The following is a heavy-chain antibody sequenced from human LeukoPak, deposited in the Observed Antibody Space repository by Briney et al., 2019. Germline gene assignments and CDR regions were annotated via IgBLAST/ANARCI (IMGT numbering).Heavy chain of an antibody. CDR2: INPTSGGT. D-gene: IGHD1-26*01. Sequence: ASVKVSCKASGYNFTGYYIHRVRQAPGQGLEWMGWINPTSGGTKYAQKFQGRVTMTWDTSISTAYMDLSRLRSDDTAVYFCARDPPRVGAPDYCGQGTLLTVSS. J-gene: IGHJ4*02. CDR3: ARDPPRVGAPDY. V-gene: IGHV1-2*02. CDR1: GYNFTGYY.